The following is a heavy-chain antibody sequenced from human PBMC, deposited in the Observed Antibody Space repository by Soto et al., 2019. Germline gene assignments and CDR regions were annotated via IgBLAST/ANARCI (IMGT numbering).Heavy chain of an antibody. Sequence: EVQLLESGGGLVQPGGSLRLSCAASGFTFSSYAMRWVRQAPGKGLEWVSAISGSGGSTYYADSVKGRFTISRDNSKNTLYLQMNSLRAEDTAVYYCAKIQCSGGSCYSVLGYYYYYMDVWGKGTTVTVSS. CDR3: AKIQCSGGSCYSVLGYYYYYMDV. CDR1: GFTFSSYA. V-gene: IGHV3-23*01. J-gene: IGHJ6*03. D-gene: IGHD2-15*01. CDR2: ISGSGGST.